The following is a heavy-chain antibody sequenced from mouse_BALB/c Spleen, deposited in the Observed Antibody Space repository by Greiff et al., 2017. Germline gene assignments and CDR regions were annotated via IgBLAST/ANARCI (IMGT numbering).Heavy chain of an antibody. CDR1: GFTFSSYT. V-gene: IGHV5-9*03. Sequence: EVKVVESGGGLVKPGGSLKLSCAASGFTFSSYTMSWVRQTPEKRLEWVATISSGGGNTYYPDSVKGRFTISRDNAKNNLYLQMSSLRSEDTALYYCARSLAVVPFAYWGQGTLVTVSA. CDR2: ISSGGGNT. D-gene: IGHD6-1*01. CDR3: ARSLAVVPFAY. J-gene: IGHJ3*01.